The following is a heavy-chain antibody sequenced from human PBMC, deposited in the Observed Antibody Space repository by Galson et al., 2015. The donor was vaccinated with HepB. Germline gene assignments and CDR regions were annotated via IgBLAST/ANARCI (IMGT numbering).Heavy chain of an antibody. CDR1: GFTFSTYA. CDR3: AREACTLDINWFDP. J-gene: IGHJ5*02. V-gene: IGHV3-30-3*01. CDR2: ISYDGSNK. Sequence: SLRLSCAASGFTFSTYAMHWVRQAPGKGLEWVAVISYDGSNKYYADSVKGRFTISRDNSENTLYLQMNSLRPEDTAVYYCAREACTLDINWFDPWGQGTLVTVSS. D-gene: IGHD2-2*03.